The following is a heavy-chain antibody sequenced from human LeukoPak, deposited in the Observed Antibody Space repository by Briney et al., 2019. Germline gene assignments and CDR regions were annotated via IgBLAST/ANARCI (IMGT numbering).Heavy chain of an antibody. Sequence: PSETLSLTCTVSGGSISSGNYYWSWIRQHPGKGLEWIGYISYSGTTYYNPSLKNRVTISVDTSKNQFSLKLSSVTAADTAVYYCARMTSGSSFAYWGQGTLVTVSS. D-gene: IGHD3-10*01. CDR1: GGSISSGNYY. J-gene: IGHJ4*02. CDR3: ARMTSGSSFAY. V-gene: IGHV4-31*03. CDR2: ISYSGTT.